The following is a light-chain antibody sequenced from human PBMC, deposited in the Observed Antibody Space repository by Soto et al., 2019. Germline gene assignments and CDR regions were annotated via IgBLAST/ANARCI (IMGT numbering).Light chain of an antibody. J-gene: IGLJ3*02. V-gene: IGLV2-23*01. Sequence: QSALTQPASVSGSPGQSITISCTGTSSDVGSYNLVSWYQQHPGKAPKLMIYEGSKRPSGVSNRFSGSKSGNTASLTISGLQADDEADYYCCSYAGSSTSRVFGGGTKVTVL. CDR1: SSDVGSYNL. CDR2: EGS. CDR3: CSYAGSSTSRV.